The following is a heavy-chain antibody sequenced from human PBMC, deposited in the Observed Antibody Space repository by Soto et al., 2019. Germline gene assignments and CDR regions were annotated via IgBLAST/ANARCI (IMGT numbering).Heavy chain of an antibody. J-gene: IGHJ4*02. Sequence: PSETLSLTCTVSGDSITSSSHYWGWIRQPPGKGLECIASIYYDGNTYYNPSLKSRVAISLDTSKNQSSLRLNSVTAADTAVYYCARSSIEPRVFMYPFDSWGQGTLVTVSS. D-gene: IGHD6-6*01. CDR3: ARSSIEPRVFMYPFDS. V-gene: IGHV4-39*01. CDR2: IYYDGNT. CDR1: GDSITSSSHY.